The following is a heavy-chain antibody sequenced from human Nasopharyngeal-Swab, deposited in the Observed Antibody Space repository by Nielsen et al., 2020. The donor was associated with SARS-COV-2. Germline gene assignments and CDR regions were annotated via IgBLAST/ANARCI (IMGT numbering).Heavy chain of an antibody. CDR1: GGSISSYY. J-gene: IGHJ3*02. CDR2: IYYSGST. Sequence: SHTLSLTCTVSGGSISSYYWSWIRQPPGKGLEWIGYIYYSGSTNYNPSLKSRVTISVDTSKNQFSLKLSSVTAADTAVYYCARLAGRTAFDIWGQGTMVTVSS. V-gene: IGHV4-59*01. CDR3: ARLAGRTAFDI. D-gene: IGHD6-13*01.